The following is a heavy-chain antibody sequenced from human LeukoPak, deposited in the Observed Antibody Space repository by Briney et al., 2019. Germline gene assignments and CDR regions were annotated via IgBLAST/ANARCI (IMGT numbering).Heavy chain of an antibody. J-gene: IGHJ6*03. CDR1: GFTFDDYA. CDR3: AKDTIPYGPSYYYMDV. Sequence: PGGSLRLSCAASGFTFDDYAMHWVRQAPGKGLEWVSLISGDGGSTYYADSVKGRFTVSRDNSKNSLYLHMSSLRTEDTALFYCAKDTIPYGPSYYYMDVWGKGATVTVSS. CDR2: ISGDGGST. D-gene: IGHD3-10*01. V-gene: IGHV3-43*02.